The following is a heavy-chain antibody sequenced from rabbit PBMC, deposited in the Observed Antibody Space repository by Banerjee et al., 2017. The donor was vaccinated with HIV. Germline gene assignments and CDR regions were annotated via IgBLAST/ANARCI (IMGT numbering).Heavy chain of an antibody. CDR2: IDAGSGTT. CDR1: GFDLSRYYV. D-gene: IGHD2-1*01. CDR3: ARGDYVDYGQFDL. V-gene: IGHV1S45*01. J-gene: IGHJ4*01. Sequence: QEQLEESGGGLVKPGGTLTLTCTASGFDLSRYYVMCWVRQAPGKGLEWIGCIDAGSGTTHYANWAKGRFTISKTSSTTVTLQMTSLTAADTATYFCARGDYVDYGQFDLWGPGTLVTVS.